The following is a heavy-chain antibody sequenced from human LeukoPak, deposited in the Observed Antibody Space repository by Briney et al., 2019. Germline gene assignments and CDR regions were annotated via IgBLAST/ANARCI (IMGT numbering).Heavy chain of an antibody. Sequence: GGSLRLSCAASGFTFSSYGMHWVRQAPGKGLEWVAAISGSGGSTYYADSVKGRFTISRDNSKNTLYLQMNNLRAEDTAVYYCAKEVAVADYCFDYWGQGTLVTVSS. CDR3: AKEVAVADYCFDY. CDR2: ISGSGGST. D-gene: IGHD6-19*01. V-gene: IGHV3-23*01. J-gene: IGHJ4*02. CDR1: GFTFSSYG.